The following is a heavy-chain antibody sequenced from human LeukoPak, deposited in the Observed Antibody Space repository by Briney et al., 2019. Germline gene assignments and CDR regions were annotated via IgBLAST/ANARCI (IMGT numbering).Heavy chain of an antibody. CDR3: ARRITFGGVEED. CDR1: GGSIRSYY. V-gene: IGHV4-59*05. Sequence: PSETLSLTCTVSGGSIRSYYWSWIRQPPGKGLEWIGSIYYSGSTYYNPSLKSRVTISVDTSKNQFSLKLSSVTAADTAVYYCARRITFGGVEEDWGQGTLVTVSS. CDR2: IYYSGST. D-gene: IGHD3-16*01. J-gene: IGHJ4*02.